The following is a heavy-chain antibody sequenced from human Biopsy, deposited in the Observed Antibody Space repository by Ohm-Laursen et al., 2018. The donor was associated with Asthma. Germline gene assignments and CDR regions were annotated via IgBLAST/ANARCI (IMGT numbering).Heavy chain of an antibody. Sequence: SDTLSLTCTVSGGSMSSSSYYWGWIRQPPGKGLEWMGSISYTGSAYHNPSLKSRVTVSADTSKNQFSLKLTSVTAADTAVYYCVRGSSSWHHGPFHYYYGLDVWGQGTTATVSS. CDR1: GGSMSSSSYY. D-gene: IGHD6-13*01. CDR3: VRGSSSWHHGPFHYYYGLDV. CDR2: ISYTGSA. J-gene: IGHJ6*02. V-gene: IGHV4-39*01.